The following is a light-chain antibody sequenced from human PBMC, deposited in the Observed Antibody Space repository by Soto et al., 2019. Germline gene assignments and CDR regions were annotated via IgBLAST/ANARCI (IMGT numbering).Light chain of an antibody. V-gene: IGKV3-11*01. Sequence: EIVLTQSPATLSLSPGERATLSCRASQSVSSSSLAWYQQKPGQAPRLHIYDASNRATGIPARFSGSGSGTDFTLTISSLEPEDFAVYYCQQRNSWPLTFGGGTKVDIK. CDR2: DAS. CDR1: QSVSSSS. CDR3: QQRNSWPLT. J-gene: IGKJ4*01.